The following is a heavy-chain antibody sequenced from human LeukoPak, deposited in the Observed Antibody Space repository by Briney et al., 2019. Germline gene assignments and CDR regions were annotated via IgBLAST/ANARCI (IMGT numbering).Heavy chain of an antibody. J-gene: IGHJ4*02. CDR3: AKAHCSPTSCSRIDY. Sequence: GGSLRLSCAASGFTFSTCAMGRVRQAPGKGLGWVSAISGSGGSTFYADSVKGRFTISRDNSKNTVYLQMSGLRAEDTALYYCAKAHCSPTSCSRIDYWGQGTLVTVSS. CDR2: ISGSGGST. CDR1: GFTFSTCA. D-gene: IGHD2-2*01. V-gene: IGHV3-23*01.